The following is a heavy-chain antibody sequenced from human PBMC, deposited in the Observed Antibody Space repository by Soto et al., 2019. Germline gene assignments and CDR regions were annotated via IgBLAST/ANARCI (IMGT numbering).Heavy chain of an antibody. CDR2: IYYSGST. CDR1: GGSISSGGYY. J-gene: IGHJ5*02. Sequence: QVQLQESGPGLVKPSQTLSLTCTVSGGSISSGGYYWSWIRQHPGKGLEWIGYIYYSGSTYYNPYLTSCFTISVDTSKNQCPLKLSSVPAADTAGYYCATNWEANWFDPWGQGPLVTVSS. V-gene: IGHV4-31*03. CDR3: ATNWEANWFDP. D-gene: IGHD1-26*01.